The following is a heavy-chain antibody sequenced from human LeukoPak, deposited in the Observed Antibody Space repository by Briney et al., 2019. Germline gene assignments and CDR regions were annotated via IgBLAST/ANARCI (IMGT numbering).Heavy chain of an antibody. CDR2: ISYDGSNK. CDR1: GFTFSSYG. Sequence: GGSLRLSCAASGFTFSSYGMHWVRQAPGKGLEWVAVISYDGSNKYYADSVKGRFTISRDNSKNTPYLQMNSLRAEDTAVYYCAKDQASSSSPEFDYWGQGTLVTVSS. CDR3: AKDQASSSSPEFDY. D-gene: IGHD6-13*01. J-gene: IGHJ4*02. V-gene: IGHV3-30*18.